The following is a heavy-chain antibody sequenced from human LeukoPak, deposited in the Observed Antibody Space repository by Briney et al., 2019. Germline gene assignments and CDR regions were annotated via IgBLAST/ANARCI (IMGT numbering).Heavy chain of an antibody. J-gene: IGHJ4*02. CDR3: ARGPNFGDYVDFLDS. CDR2: IKQGGSQK. D-gene: IGHD4-17*01. Sequence: GGSLRLSCEASGFTFSDHWMTWVRQAPGKGLEWVANIKQGGSQKYYVDSVKGQFTISRDDVKSTLFLQMNNLRAEDSALYYCARGPNFGDYVDFLDSWGQGTLVTVSS. V-gene: IGHV3-7*01. CDR1: GFTFSDHW.